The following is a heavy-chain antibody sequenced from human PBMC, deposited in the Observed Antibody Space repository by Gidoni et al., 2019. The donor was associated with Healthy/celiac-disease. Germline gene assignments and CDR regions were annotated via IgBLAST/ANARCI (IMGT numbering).Heavy chain of an antibody. V-gene: IGHV3-21*01. CDR3: ARTRGAYYYYYGMDV. Sequence: EVQLVASGGGLVKTGGSLRLSCAASGFTFRSYSRNWVRQAPGKGLEWVSSISSSSSYIYYADSVKGRFTISRDNAKNSLYLQMNSLRDEDTAVYYCARTRGAYYYYYGMDVWGQGTTVTVSS. CDR2: ISSSSSYI. CDR1: GFTFRSYS. J-gene: IGHJ6*02.